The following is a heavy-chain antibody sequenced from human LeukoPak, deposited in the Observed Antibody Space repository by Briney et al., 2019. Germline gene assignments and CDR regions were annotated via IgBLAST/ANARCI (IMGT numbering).Heavy chain of an antibody. CDR3: ARDNRGYSYGYYWFDP. Sequence: PSETLSLTCTVSGGSISSYYWSWIRQPPGKGLEWIGYIYYSGSTYYNPSLKSRVTISVDTSKNQFSLKLSSVTAADTAVYYCARDNRGYSYGYYWFDPWGQGTLVTVSS. CDR2: IYYSGST. D-gene: IGHD5-18*01. V-gene: IGHV4-59*12. CDR1: GGSISSYY. J-gene: IGHJ5*02.